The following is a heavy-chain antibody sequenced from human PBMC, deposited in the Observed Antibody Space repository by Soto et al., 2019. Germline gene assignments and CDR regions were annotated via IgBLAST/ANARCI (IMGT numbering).Heavy chain of an antibody. V-gene: IGHV3-23*01. CDR2: ISGSAGST. D-gene: IGHD2-15*01. J-gene: IGHJ4*02. Sequence: AGGSLRLSCAASGFTFTNYAMTWVRQAPGKGLEWVSTISGSAGSTYYTDSVKGRFTISSDSSKNTLYLQMNSLRAEDTAVYYCAKERASSYFPLDYWGPGTLVTVSS. CDR1: GFTFTNYA. CDR3: AKERASSYFPLDY.